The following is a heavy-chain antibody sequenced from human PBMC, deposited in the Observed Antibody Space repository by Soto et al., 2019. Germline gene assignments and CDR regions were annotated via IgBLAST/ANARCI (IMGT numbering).Heavy chain of an antibody. J-gene: IGHJ3*01. Sequence: PGGSLRLSCVASGSPFDVHWVRQAPGKGPEWVAHIVPDGRNQYWADSVKGRLTGSRDNAKNTVYLQMNSLRTEDTAVYYCARGPTHGAFDLWGQGTMVTRLL. CDR1: GSPFD. V-gene: IGHV3-30-3*01. CDR2: IVPDGRNQ. CDR3: ARGPTHGAFDL.